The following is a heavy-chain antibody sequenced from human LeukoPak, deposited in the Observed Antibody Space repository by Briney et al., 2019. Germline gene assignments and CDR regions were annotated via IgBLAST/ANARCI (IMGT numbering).Heavy chain of an antibody. V-gene: IGHV5-51*01. D-gene: IGHD2-2*01. J-gene: IGHJ5*02. CDR3: ARQAIRVVPPAETRYNWFDP. CDR2: IYPGDSDT. CDR1: GYSFTSYW. Sequence: GESLKISCKGSGYSFTSYWIGWVRQMPGKGLEWMGIIYPGDSDTRYSPSFQGQVTISADKSTSTAYLQWSSLKASDTAMYYCARQAIRVVPPAETRYNWFDPWGQGTLVTVSS.